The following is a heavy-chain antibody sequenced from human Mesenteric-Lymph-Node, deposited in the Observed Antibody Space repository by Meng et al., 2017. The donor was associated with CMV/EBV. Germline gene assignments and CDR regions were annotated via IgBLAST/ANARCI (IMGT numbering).Heavy chain of an antibody. CDR1: GYTFTDYP. V-gene: IGHV1-2*02. J-gene: IGHJ4*02. CDR3: ARGKGNSTGWYNY. Sequence: ASVKVSCKASGYTFTDYPMHWVRQTPGQGLEWRGWSNSKNGDTKYAQKFKGRVTMTGDTSISTAYMALSNLKSDDTAVYFCARGKGNSTGWYNYWGQGTLVTVSS. CDR2: SNSKNGDT. D-gene: IGHD6-13*01.